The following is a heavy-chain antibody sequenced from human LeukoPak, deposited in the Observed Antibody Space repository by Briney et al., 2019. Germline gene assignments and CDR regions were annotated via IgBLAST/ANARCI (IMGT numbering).Heavy chain of an antibody. CDR2: ISSSSSPI. D-gene: IGHD6-19*01. J-gene: IGHJ4*02. CDR3: ATEDSGRFH. CDR1: GFSFSTYS. V-gene: IGHV3-48*02. Sequence: GGSLRLSCAASGFSFSTYSMNWVRQAPGKGLEWLSYISSSSSPIYHADSVKGRFTISRDNAKNSLYLDMNSLRDEDTAVYYCATEDSGRFHWGQGTLVTVSS.